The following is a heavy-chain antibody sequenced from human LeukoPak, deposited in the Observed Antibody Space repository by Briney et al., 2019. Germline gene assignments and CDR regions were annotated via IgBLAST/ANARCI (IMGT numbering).Heavy chain of an antibody. V-gene: IGHV3-20*04. CDR3: VRQALAYRLGYGDY. J-gene: IGHJ4*02. CDR1: GFTFDDYG. CDR2: INWNGGST. D-gene: IGHD5-18*01. Sequence: GGSLRLSCAACGFTFDDYGMSWVRQAPGKGLEWVSGINWNGGSTVYADSVKGRCTISRDNARNSLYRQMDSLRAEDTAVYFCVRQALAYRLGYGDYWGQGTLVTASS.